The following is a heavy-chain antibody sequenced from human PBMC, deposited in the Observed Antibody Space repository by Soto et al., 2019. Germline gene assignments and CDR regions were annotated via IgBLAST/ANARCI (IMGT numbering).Heavy chain of an antibody. J-gene: IGHJ4*02. V-gene: IGHV3-48*01. CDR2: ISTTSSSI. CDR1: GFTFISYS. Sequence: GGSLRLSCAASGFTFISYSMNWVLQAPGKGLEWVSYISTTSSSIYYADSVKGRFTISRDNAKNSLYLQMNSLRAEDTAVYYCARDQSNWGQGTLVTVSS. CDR3: ARDQSN.